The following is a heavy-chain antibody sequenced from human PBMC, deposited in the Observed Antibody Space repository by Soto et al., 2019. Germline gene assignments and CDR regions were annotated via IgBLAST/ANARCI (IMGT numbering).Heavy chain of an antibody. CDR2: ISDSSGTT. Sequence: GGSLRLSCAASGFTFSSYAMSWFRQAPGKGLEWVSAISDSSGTTYYADSVKGRFTISRDNAKNSLYLQMNSLRDEDTAVYYCVRDRGYTGYDLEYWGQGTLVTVSS. V-gene: IGHV3-23*01. CDR3: VRDRGYTGYDLEY. D-gene: IGHD5-12*01. J-gene: IGHJ4*02. CDR1: GFTFSSYA.